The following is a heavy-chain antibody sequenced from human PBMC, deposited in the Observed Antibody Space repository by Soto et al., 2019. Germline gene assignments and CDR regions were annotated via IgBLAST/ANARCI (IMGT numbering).Heavy chain of an antibody. D-gene: IGHD3-22*01. CDR2: IYYSGST. J-gene: IGHJ5*02. Sequence: SETLSLTCTVSGGSISSGGYYWSWIRQHPGKGLEWIGYIYYSGSTYYNPSLKSRVTISVDTSKNQFSLKLSSVTAADTAVYYCARGHYYDSSPFSWSDPWGQGTLVTVSS. CDR1: GGSISSGGYY. CDR3: ARGHYYDSSPFSWSDP. V-gene: IGHV4-31*03.